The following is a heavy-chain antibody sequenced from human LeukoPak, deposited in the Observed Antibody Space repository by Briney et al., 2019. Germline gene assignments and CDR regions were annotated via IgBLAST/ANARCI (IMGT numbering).Heavy chain of an antibody. CDR3: ARVPDGYDGSGG. D-gene: IGHD3-10*01. V-gene: IGHV1-2*02. Sequence: ASVKVSCKASGYTFTGYYMHWVRQAPGQGLEWMGWINPNSGGTNYAQKFQGRVTMTRGTYISTAYMELSRLRSDDTAVYYCARVPDGYDGSGGWGQGTLVTVSS. J-gene: IGHJ4*02. CDR2: INPNSGGT. CDR1: GYTFTGYY.